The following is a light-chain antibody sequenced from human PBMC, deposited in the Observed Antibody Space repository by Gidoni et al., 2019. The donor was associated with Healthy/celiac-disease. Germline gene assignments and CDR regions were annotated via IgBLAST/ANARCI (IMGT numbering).Light chain of an antibody. CDR1: RSVSSSY. J-gene: IGKJ3*01. V-gene: IGKV3-20*01. Sequence: EIVLTQSPGTLSLSPGERATLSCRASRSVSSSYLAWYQQNPGQAPRLLIYGASSRATGSPDRFSGSGSGTDFTLTISRLEPEDFAVYYCQQYGSSPFTFGPGTKVDIK. CDR2: GAS. CDR3: QQYGSSPFT.